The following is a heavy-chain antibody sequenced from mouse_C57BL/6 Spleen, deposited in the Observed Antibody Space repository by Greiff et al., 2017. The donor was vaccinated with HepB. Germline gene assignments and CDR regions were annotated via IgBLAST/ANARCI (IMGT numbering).Heavy chain of an antibody. CDR1: GFTFSSYG. CDR2: ISSGGSYT. V-gene: IGHV5-6*01. J-gene: IGHJ3*01. D-gene: IGHD1-1*01. Sequence: EVQLVESGGDLVKPGGSLKLSCAASGFTFSSYGMSWVRQTPDKRLEWVATISSGGSYTYYPDSVKGRFTISRDNAKNTLYLQMSSLKSEDTAMYYCARREILRSLAWFAYWGQGTLVTVSA. CDR3: ARREILRSLAWFAY.